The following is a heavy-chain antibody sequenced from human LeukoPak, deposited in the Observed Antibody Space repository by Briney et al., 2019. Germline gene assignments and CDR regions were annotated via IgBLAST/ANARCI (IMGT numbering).Heavy chain of an antibody. J-gene: IGHJ3*02. D-gene: IGHD2-2*01. CDR2: INHSGST. V-gene: IGHV4-34*01. CDR1: GGSFSGYY. CDR3: ARGGYCSSTSCPPDAFDI. Sequence: SETLSLTCAVYGGSFSGYYWSWIRQPPGKGLEWIGEINHSGSTNYNPSLKRRVTISVDTYKNQFSLKLSSVTAADTAVYYCARGGYCSSTSCPPDAFDIWGQGTMVTVSS.